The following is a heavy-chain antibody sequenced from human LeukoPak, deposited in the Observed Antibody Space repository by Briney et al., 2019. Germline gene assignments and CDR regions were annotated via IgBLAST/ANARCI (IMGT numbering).Heavy chain of an antibody. CDR2: INHSGST. V-gene: IGHV4-34*01. D-gene: IGHD5-12*01. Sequence: SETLSLTCAVYGGSFSGYYWSWIRQPPGKGLEWIGEINHSGSTNYNPSLKSRVTISVDTSENQFSLKLSSVTAADTAVYYCASLGGYSGYDSWPHNWFDPWGQGTLVTVSS. CDR1: GGSFSGYY. CDR3: ASLGGYSGYDSWPHNWFDP. J-gene: IGHJ5*02.